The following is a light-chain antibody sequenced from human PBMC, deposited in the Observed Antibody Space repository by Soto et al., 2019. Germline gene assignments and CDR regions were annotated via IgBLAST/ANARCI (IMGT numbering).Light chain of an antibody. Sequence: VLTQSPGTLSLYPGERATLSCRASQSITSTFLAWYQQKPGQAPRLLIYSVSTRATGIPDRFSGSGSGTDFTLTISRLEPEDSAVYYCQQYGYSFWTFGQGSMVAIK. J-gene: IGKJ1*01. CDR2: SVS. CDR3: QQYGYSFWT. CDR1: QSITSTF. V-gene: IGKV3-20*01.